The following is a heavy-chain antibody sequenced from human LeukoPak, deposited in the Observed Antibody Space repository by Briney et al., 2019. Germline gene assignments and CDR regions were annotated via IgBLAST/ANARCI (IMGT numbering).Heavy chain of an antibody. CDR2: INHSGST. V-gene: IGHV4-34*01. CDR3: ARGGLRVRLRSFDT. J-gene: IGHJ5*02. CDR1: GGSFSGYY. Sequence: SETLSLTCAVYGGSFSGYYWSWIRQPPGKGLEWIGEINHSGSTNYNPSLKSRVTISVDTSKNQFSLKLSSVTAADTAVYYCARGGLRVRLRSFDTWGQGTLVTVSS. D-gene: IGHD3-16*01.